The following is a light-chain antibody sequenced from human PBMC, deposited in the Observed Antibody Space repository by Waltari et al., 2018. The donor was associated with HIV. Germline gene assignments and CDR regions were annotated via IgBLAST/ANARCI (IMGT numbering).Light chain of an antibody. J-gene: IGLJ2*01. V-gene: IGLV2-23*02. CDR3: CSYAGSSTLV. CDR2: DVS. CDR1: SSDFGGSNY. Sequence: QSALTQPASVSGSPGQSITISCTGTSSDFGGSNYVSWYQPHPGKAPKLMIYDVSKRPSGVSNRFSGSKSGNTASLTISGLQAEDEADYYCCSYAGSSTLVFGGGTKLTVL.